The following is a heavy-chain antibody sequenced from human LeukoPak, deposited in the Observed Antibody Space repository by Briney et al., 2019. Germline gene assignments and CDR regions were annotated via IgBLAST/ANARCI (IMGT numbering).Heavy chain of an antibody. Sequence: LSLSCAASGFTISSYAMYWVRPGPGQGLAWVSIISFDGSNNYCAYSAQSRFTITRVNSKNTLYLQMNSLRAEHTAVYYCARDPGSTSCYSAYYYYYGMYVWGKGTPVTVSS. V-gene: IGHV3-30*04. J-gene: IGHJ6*04. CDR1: GFTISSYA. CDR2: ISFDGSNN. D-gene: IGHD2-2*01. CDR3: ARDPGSTSCYSAYYYYYGMYV.